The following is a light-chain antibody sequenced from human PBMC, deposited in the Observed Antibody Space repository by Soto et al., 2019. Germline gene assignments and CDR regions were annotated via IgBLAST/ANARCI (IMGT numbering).Light chain of an antibody. V-gene: IGKV1-16*01. J-gene: IGKJ1*01. CDR1: QGISTY. CDR3: QQYHTYPRT. CDR2: RAS. Sequence: DIQMTQSPYSLSASVGDRVTITCRASQGISTYLAWFQQKPGKDPKSLIYRASTSQSGVPSRFSGSGSGTDFTLTISSLQPEDFATYYCQQYHTYPRTFGHGTKVEI.